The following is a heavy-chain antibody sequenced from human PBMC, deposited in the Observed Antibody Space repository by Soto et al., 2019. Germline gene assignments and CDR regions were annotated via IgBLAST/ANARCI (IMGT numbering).Heavy chain of an antibody. CDR3: ATIGDVTFHY. Sequence: EVQLVESGGGLVQPGGSLRLSCTTSGLAFSTYWMAWARQAPGKGLEWVGNTKPDETETYYADSVEGRFTISRDNAKSSLYLQMDSLRVEDTAVYYCATIGDVTFHYWGQGTPVTVSS. CDR2: TKPDETET. CDR1: GLAFSTYW. V-gene: IGHV3-7*02. D-gene: IGHD4-4*01. J-gene: IGHJ4*02.